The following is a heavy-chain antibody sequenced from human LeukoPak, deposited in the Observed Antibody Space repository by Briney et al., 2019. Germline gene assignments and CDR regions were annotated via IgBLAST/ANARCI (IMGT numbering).Heavy chain of an antibody. CDR1: GFSFSGYG. CDR3: AKWGSGSYTYYFDY. V-gene: IGHV3-30*18. Sequence: GGSLRLSCAASGFSFSGYGMHWVRQAPGKGLEWVALISYAGSDKYYADSVKGRLTVSRDNSKNTLYLQMNSLRAEDTAVYYCAKWGSGSYTYYFDYGGQGTLVTVSS. D-gene: IGHD3-10*01. J-gene: IGHJ4*02. CDR2: ISYAGSDK.